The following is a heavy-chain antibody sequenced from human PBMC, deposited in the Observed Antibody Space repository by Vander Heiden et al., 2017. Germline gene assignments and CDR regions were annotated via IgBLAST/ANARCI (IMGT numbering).Heavy chain of an antibody. D-gene: IGHD2-8*01. Sequence: QVQLVESGGGVVQPGRSLRLSCAASGFTVSSYGMHWVRQAPGKGLEWVAVISYDGSNKYYADSVKGRFTISRDNSKNTLYLQMNSLRAEDTAVYYCAKAGFHCTNGVCYYYFDYWGQGTLVTVSS. CDR2: ISYDGSNK. V-gene: IGHV3-30*18. CDR3: AKAGFHCTNGVCYYYFDY. CDR1: GFTVSSYG. J-gene: IGHJ4*02.